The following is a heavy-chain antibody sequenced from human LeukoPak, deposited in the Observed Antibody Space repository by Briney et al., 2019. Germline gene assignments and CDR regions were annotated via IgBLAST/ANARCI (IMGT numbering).Heavy chain of an antibody. CDR3: ARYGSSFY. D-gene: IGHD6-6*01. CDR1: GGSISSGGYY. Sequence: PSQTLSLTCTVSGGSISSGGYYWSWLRQPPGKGLEWIVYIYHSGSTYYNPSLKSRVTISVDRSKNQFSLKLSSVTAADTAVYYCARYGSSFYWGQGTLVTVSS. CDR2: IYHSGST. V-gene: IGHV4-30-2*01. J-gene: IGHJ4*02.